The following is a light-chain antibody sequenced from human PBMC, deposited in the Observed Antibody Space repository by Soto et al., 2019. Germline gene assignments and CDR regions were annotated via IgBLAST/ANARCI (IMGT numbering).Light chain of an antibody. CDR2: DVS. V-gene: IGLV2-8*01. Sequence: QSVLTQPPSAPGSPGQSVTTSCTGTSSDVGGYNYVSWYQQHPGKAPKLMIYDVSKRPSGVPDRFSGSKSGNTASLTVSGLQAEDEADYYCSSYAGSNNLVFGTGTKVTVL. CDR3: SSYAGSNNLV. CDR1: SSDVGGYNY. J-gene: IGLJ1*01.